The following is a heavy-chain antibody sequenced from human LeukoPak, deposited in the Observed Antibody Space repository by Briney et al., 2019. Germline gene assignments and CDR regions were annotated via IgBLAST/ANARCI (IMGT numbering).Heavy chain of an antibody. CDR1: GFTFSSYG. Sequence: GGSLRLSCAASGFTFSSYGMHWVRQAPGKGLEWVAVIWYDGSNKYYADSVKGRFTISRDNSKNTLYLQMNSLRAEDTAVYYCAKDMGYYYDSSGYDYWGQGTLVTVSS. J-gene: IGHJ4*02. CDR2: IWYDGSNK. D-gene: IGHD3-22*01. CDR3: AKDMGYYYDSSGYDY. V-gene: IGHV3-30*02.